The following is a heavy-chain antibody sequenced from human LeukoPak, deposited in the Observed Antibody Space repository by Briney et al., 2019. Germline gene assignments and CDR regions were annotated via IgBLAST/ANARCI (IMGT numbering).Heavy chain of an antibody. CDR2: IYTSGST. CDR1: GGSISPYY. D-gene: IGHD3-10*01. Sequence: SETLSLTCTVSGGSISPYYWSWIRQPAGKGLEWIGRIYTSGSTNYNPSLKSRVTMSVDTSKNQFSLKLSSVTAADTAVYYCARCGDYYGSGSYRIEYYYGMDVWGQGTTVTVSS. CDR3: ARCGDYYGSGSYRIEYYYGMDV. J-gene: IGHJ6*02. V-gene: IGHV4-4*07.